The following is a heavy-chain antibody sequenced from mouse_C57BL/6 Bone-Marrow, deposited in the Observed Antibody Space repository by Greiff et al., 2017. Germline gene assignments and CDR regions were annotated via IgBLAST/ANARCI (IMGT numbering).Heavy chain of an antibody. CDR2: IYPGNSDT. Sequence: EVKLQASGTLLARPGASVKMSCKTSGYKFTSYWMHWVKPRPGQGLEWIGAIYPGNSDTSYNQKFKGKAKLTAVTSASTAYTELSSLTNEDSAVYDCTRDGRPSFDYWGQGTTLTVSS. CDR3: TRDGRPSFDY. D-gene: IGHD1-1*01. CDR1: GYKFTSYW. J-gene: IGHJ2*01. V-gene: IGHV1-5*01.